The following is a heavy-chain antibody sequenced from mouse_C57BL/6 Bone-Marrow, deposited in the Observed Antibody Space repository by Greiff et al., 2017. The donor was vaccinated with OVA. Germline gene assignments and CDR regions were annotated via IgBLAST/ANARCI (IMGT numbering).Heavy chain of an antibody. V-gene: IGHV1-80*01. Sequence: VQLQQSGAELVKPGASVKISCKASGYAFSSYWMNWVKQRPGKGLEWIGQIYPGDGDTNYNGKFKGKATLTADNSSSTTYMQLSSLTSEDSAVYFCARNDGSSYYCDVWGTGTTVTVSS. CDR2: IYPGDGDT. D-gene: IGHD1-1*01. J-gene: IGHJ1*03. CDR3: ARNDGSSYYCDV. CDR1: GYAFSSYW.